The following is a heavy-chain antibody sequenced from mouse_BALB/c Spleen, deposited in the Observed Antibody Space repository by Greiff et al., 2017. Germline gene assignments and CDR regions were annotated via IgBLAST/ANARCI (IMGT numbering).Heavy chain of an antibody. Sequence: VQLQQSGPELVKPGASVKIPCKASGYTFTDYNMDWVKQSHGKSLEWIGDINPNNGGTIYNQKFKGKATLTVDKSSSTAYMELRSLTSEDSAVYYCARAYYGNSAPYAMDYWGQGTSVTVSS. J-gene: IGHJ4*01. CDR2: INPNNGGT. V-gene: IGHV1-18*01. D-gene: IGHD2-10*01. CDR3: ARAYYGNSAPYAMDY. CDR1: GYTFTDYN.